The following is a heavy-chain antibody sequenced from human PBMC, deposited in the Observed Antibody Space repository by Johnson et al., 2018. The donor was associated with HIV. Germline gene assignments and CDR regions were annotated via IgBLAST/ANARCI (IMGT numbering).Heavy chain of an antibody. V-gene: IGHV3-7*05. CDR3: ARESRYSYGFGDDAFDV. J-gene: IGHJ3*01. CDR2: IKQDGGEK. Sequence: VQLVESGGGLVQPGVSLRLSCAASGFTFSSYWMSWVRQAPGKGLEWVANIKQDGGEKYYVDSVKGRFTISRDNAKKSLHLQMNSLRAEDTAVYYCARESRYSYGFGDDAFDVWGQGTMVTVSS. CDR1: GFTFSSYW. D-gene: IGHD5-18*01.